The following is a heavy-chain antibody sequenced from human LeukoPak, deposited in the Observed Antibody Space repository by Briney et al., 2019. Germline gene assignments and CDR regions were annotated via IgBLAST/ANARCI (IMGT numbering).Heavy chain of an antibody. Sequence: PSEALSLTCTVSGGSVSSSSHYWNWIRQPPGKGLEWIGSIYYSGSTNYNPSLQSRVIISVDTSKNQFSLRLSSVTAADTAMYYCARRDCSGGSCYFQPWGQGTLVTVSS. CDR3: ARRDCSGGSCYFQP. CDR2: IYYSGST. D-gene: IGHD2-15*01. V-gene: IGHV4-39*01. CDR1: GGSVSSSSHY. J-gene: IGHJ1*01.